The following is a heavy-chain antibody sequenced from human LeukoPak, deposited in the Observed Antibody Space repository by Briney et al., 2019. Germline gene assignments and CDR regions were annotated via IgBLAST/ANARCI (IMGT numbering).Heavy chain of an antibody. D-gene: IGHD4-17*01. J-gene: IGHJ4*02. CDR3: ARGLNGDYLPFDY. V-gene: IGHV3-21*01. CDR1: GFTFSSYS. Sequence: GGSLRLSCAASGFTFSSYSMNWVRQAPGKGLEWVSSISSSSSYIYYADSVKGRFTISRDNAKNSLYLQMNSLRAEDTAVYYCARGLNGDYLPFDYWGQGTLVTVSS. CDR2: ISSSSSYI.